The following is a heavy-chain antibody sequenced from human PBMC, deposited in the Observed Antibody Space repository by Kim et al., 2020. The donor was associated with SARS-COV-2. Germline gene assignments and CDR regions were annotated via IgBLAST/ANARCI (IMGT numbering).Heavy chain of an antibody. D-gene: IGHD3-3*01. Sequence: SETLSLTCTVSGGSISSSSYYWGWIRQPPGKGLEWIGSIYYSGSTYYNPSLKSRVTISVDTSKNQFSLKLSSVTAADTAVYYCASYRKQPGLRFLEWLFNWFDPWGQGTLVTVSS. CDR3: ASYRKQPGLRFLEWLFNWFDP. CDR1: GGSISSSSYY. V-gene: IGHV4-39*01. J-gene: IGHJ5*02. CDR2: IYYSGST.